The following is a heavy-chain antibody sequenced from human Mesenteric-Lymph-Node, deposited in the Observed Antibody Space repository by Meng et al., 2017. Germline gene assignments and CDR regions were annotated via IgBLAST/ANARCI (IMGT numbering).Heavy chain of an antibody. CDR2: INYSVST. CDR1: GGSISSYY. D-gene: IGHD1-26*01. V-gene: IGHV4-59*01. Sequence: FPALGGSISSYYWSWTRQLPGKGLEWTGYINYSVSTNYNPSLKSRVTISEDTTKNQFSLKLSSVTAADTAVYYCARLSGSDEYYFDYWGQGTLVTVSS. CDR3: ARLSGSDEYYFDY. J-gene: IGHJ4*02.